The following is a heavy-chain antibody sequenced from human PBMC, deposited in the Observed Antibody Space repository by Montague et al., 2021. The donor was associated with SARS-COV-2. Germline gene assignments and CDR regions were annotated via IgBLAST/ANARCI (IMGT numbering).Heavy chain of an antibody. V-gene: IGHV3-9*01. Sequence: SLRLSCAASGFTVSYYALHLVRQTPGKGLEWVSGISWDSGNLAYSYSXXGLFPISRDNAKNSLYLQMSDLRAEDTAFYYCAKDLRAITLAYFDYWGQGTLVTVSS. J-gene: IGHJ4*02. D-gene: IGHD1-14*01. CDR2: ISWDSGNL. CDR1: GFTVSYYA. CDR3: AKDLRAITLAYFDY.